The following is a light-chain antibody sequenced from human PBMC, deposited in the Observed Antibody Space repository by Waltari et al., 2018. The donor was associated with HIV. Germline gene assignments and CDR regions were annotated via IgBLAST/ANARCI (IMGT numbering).Light chain of an antibody. CDR3: QSYKSAPFT. CDR1: QGISNY. Sequence: DIQMTQSPSSRSASVGDRVTITCRASQGISNYLAWYQQKAGKVPKVLIYGESSLQSGVPSRFTGSGSGTEFTLTISSLQPEDVATYYCQSYKSAPFTFGGGTRVEIK. J-gene: IGKJ4*01. CDR2: GES. V-gene: IGKV1-27*01.